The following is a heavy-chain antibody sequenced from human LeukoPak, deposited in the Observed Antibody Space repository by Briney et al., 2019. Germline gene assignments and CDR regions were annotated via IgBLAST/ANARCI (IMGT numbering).Heavy chain of an antibody. D-gene: IGHD5/OR15-5a*01. CDR2: IKEDGRDK. J-gene: IGHJ4*02. CDR3: ARDVYESGTPFDY. V-gene: IGHV3-7*01. Sequence: PGGSLRLSCAATGFTFSNYWMSWVRQAPGKGLEWVANIKEDGRDKYYVDSVKGRFTISRDNAKNSLYLQMNSLRAEDTAVYYCARDVYESGTPFDYWDQGTLVTVSS. CDR1: GFTFSNYW.